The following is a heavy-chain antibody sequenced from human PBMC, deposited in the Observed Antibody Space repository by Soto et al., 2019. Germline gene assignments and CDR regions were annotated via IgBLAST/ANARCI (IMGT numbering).Heavy chain of an antibody. Sequence: ASVKVSCKASGYTFTSYAMHWVRQAPGQRLEWMGWINAGNGNIKYSQKFQGRVTITRDTSASTAYMELSSLKSEDTAVYYCARESGSYDFWSGYSEEYFQHWGQGTLVTVSS. D-gene: IGHD3-3*01. CDR1: GYTFTSYA. J-gene: IGHJ1*01. V-gene: IGHV1-3*01. CDR3: ARESGSYDFWSGYSEEYFQH. CDR2: INAGNGNI.